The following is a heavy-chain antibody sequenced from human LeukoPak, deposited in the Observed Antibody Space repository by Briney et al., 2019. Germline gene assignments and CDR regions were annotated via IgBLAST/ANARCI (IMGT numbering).Heavy chain of an antibody. CDR2: ISSSSSYI. V-gene: IGHV3-21*01. CDR1: GFTFSSYS. Sequence: GGSLRLSCAASGFTFSSYSMNWGRQAPGKGLEWVSSISSSSSYIYYADSVKGRFTISRDTSKNTLYLQMDSLRAEDTAVYYCAKSREGVPTRCLDSWGQGTLVTVSS. J-gene: IGHJ4*02. CDR3: AKSREGVPTRCLDS. D-gene: IGHD5-24*01.